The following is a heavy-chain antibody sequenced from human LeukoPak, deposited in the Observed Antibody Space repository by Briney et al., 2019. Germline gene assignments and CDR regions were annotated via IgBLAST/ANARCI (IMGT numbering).Heavy chain of an antibody. CDR2: INHSGST. D-gene: IGHD3-3*01. CDR1: GGSFSGYY. Sequence: PSETLSLTCAVCGGSFSGYYLSWIRQPPGKGLEWIGEINHSGSTNYNPSLKSRVTISVDTSKNQFSLKLSSVTAADTAVYYCARHRTIFGVVIDYFDYWAREPWSPSPQ. CDR3: ARHRTIFGVVIDYFDY. V-gene: IGHV4-34*01. J-gene: IGHJ4*02.